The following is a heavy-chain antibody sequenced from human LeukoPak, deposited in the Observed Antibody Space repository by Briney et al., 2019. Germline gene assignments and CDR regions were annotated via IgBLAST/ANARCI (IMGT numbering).Heavy chain of an antibody. CDR3: ARDGDSSGYYVIFDY. D-gene: IGHD3-22*01. J-gene: IGHJ4*02. CDR1: GFSFSSYW. CDR2: INSDGSST. V-gene: IGHV3-74*01. Sequence: PGGSLRLSCAASGFSFSSYWMHWVRQSPGKGLVWVSRINSDGSSTSYADSVKGRVTISRDNAKNTLYLQMNSLRAEDTAVYYCARDGDSSGYYVIFDYWGEGTLVTVSS.